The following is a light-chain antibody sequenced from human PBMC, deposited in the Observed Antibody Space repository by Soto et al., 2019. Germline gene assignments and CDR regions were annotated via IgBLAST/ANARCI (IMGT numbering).Light chain of an antibody. CDR1: QGISSY. J-gene: IGKJ1*01. Sequence: AIRMTQAPSSLSASTGDRVTITCRASQGISSYLAWYQQNTGKAPKLLIYAASTVQSGVPSSFCGSGSGTDCTLTLSCLPSEDFATYYCQQYYSYPSTFGQGTTVAIK. CDR2: AAS. CDR3: QQYYSYPST. V-gene: IGKV1-8*01.